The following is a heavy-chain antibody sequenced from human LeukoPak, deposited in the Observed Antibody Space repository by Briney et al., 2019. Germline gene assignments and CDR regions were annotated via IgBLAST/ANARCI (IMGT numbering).Heavy chain of an antibody. Sequence: EASVKVSCKASGGTFSSYAISWVRQAPGQELEWMGGIIPIFGTANYAQKFQGRVTITTDESTSTAYMELSSLRSEDTAVYYCARPGELGDAFDIWGQGTMVTVSS. CDR1: GGTFSSYA. J-gene: IGHJ3*02. CDR3: ARPGELGDAFDI. V-gene: IGHV1-69*05. CDR2: IIPIFGTA. D-gene: IGHD7-27*01.